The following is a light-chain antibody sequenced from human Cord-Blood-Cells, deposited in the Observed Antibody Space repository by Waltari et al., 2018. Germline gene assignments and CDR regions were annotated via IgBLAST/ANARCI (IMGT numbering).Light chain of an antibody. J-gene: IGKJ5*01. CDR2: GAS. Sequence: IVLTQSPGTLSLSPGERATLSCRASQSVSSSYLAWYQQKPRQAPRLIIYGASSMAPGIPDRFSGSGSGKDFTLTISRLEPEDFAVYYCQQYGSSFTFGQGTRLEIK. CDR1: QSVSSSY. V-gene: IGKV3-20*01. CDR3: QQYGSSFT.